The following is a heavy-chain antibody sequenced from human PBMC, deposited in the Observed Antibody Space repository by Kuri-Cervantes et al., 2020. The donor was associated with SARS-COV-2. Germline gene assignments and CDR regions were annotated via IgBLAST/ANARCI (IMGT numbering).Heavy chain of an antibody. CDR1: GFTFSSYA. CDR3: ARDREWELLHAGAFDI. J-gene: IGHJ3*02. V-gene: IGHV3-30*04. CDR2: ISYDRRNK. D-gene: IGHD1-26*01. Sequence: GESLKISCAASGFTFSSYAMLWVRQAPGKGLEWVAVISYDRRNKYYADSVKGRFTISRDNSKNTLYLQTNSLRAEDTAVYYCARDREWELLHAGAFDIWGQGTMVTVSS.